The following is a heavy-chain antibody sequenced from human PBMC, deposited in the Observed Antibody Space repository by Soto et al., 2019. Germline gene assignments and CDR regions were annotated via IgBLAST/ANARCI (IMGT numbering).Heavy chain of an antibody. D-gene: IGHD2-2*02. J-gene: IGHJ6*02. Sequence: PGGSLRLSCAASGFSFTNFAMSWVRQAPGKGLEWVSSISSSSSYIYYADSVKGRFTISRDNAKNSLYLQMNSLRAEDTAVYYCARVSCSSTSCYTSYYYGMDVWGQGTTVTVSS. V-gene: IGHV3-21*01. CDR2: ISSSSSYI. CDR3: ARVSCSSTSCYTSYYYGMDV. CDR1: GFSFTNFA.